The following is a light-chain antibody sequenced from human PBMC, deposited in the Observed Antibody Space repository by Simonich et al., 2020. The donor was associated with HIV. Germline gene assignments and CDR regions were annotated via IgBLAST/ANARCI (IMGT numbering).Light chain of an antibody. V-gene: IGLV2-11*01. CDR3: CSYAGSSTWV. J-gene: IGLJ3*02. CDR1: SSDVGGYDY. Sequence: QSALTQPRSVSGSPGQSVTISCTGTSSDVGGYDYVSWYQQHPGKAPKLMIFDVSKWTAGVPDRFSGAKSGNTASLTISGLQTEDEAEYYCCSYAGSSTWVFGGGTKLTVL. CDR2: DVS.